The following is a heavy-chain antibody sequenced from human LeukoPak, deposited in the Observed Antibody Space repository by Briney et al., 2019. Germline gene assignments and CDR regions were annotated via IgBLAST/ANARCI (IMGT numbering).Heavy chain of an antibody. V-gene: IGHV1-2*02. Sequence: ASVKVSCKTSGYTFTTYGISWLRQAPGQGLEWMGWINPNSGGTNYAQKFQGRVTMTRDTSISTAYMELSRLRSDDTAVYYCARLGLGIFAFDIWGQGTMVTVSS. CDR1: GYTFTTYG. D-gene: IGHD7-27*01. J-gene: IGHJ3*02. CDR3: ARLGLGIFAFDI. CDR2: INPNSGGT.